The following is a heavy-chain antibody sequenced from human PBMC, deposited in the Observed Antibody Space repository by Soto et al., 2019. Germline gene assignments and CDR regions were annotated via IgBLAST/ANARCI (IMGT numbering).Heavy chain of an antibody. V-gene: IGHV3-23*01. CDR2: ISGSGATT. CDR3: AKGSRGYTGYVFDY. CDR1: GFSFGGYA. D-gene: IGHD5-12*01. Sequence: PGGSLRLSCATSGFSFGGYAMSWVRRAPGKGLDWVSSISGSGATTYYTNSVKGRFTISRDNSKNTVYLQMNSLRAEDTAVYYCAKGSRGYTGYVFDYWGQGALVTVSS. J-gene: IGHJ4*02.